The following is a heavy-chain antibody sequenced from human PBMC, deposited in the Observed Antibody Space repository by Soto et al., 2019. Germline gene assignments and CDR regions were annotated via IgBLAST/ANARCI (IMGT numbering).Heavy chain of an antibody. Sequence: ASVKVSCKASGYTFTGYYMHWVRQAPGQGLEWMGWINPNSGGTNYAQKFQGWVTTTRDTSISTAYMELSRLRSDDTAVYYCARSYCSGGSCHGAFDIWGQGTMVTVSS. CDR3: ARSYCSGGSCHGAFDI. CDR2: INPNSGGT. D-gene: IGHD2-15*01. CDR1: GYTFTGYY. V-gene: IGHV1-2*04. J-gene: IGHJ3*02.